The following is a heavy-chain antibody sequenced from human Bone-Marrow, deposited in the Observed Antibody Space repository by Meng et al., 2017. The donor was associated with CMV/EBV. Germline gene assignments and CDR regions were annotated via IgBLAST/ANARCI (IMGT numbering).Heavy chain of an antibody. CDR3: ARSQYKSASDY. CDR2: INSDGSTT. D-gene: IGHD1-14*01. Sequence: GGSLRLSCAASGFTFSSYWMHWVRQAAGKGVVWVSRINSDGSTTIYADSVKGRFTISRDNAKNTLHLQMNGLRDEDTAVYYCARSQYKSASDYWGRGALVTVSS. V-gene: IGHV3-74*01. CDR1: GFTFSSYW. J-gene: IGHJ4*02.